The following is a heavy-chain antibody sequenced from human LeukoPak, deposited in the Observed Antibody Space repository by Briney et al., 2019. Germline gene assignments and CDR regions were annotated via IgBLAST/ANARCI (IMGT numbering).Heavy chain of an antibody. D-gene: IGHD3-9*01. CDR1: GYTFTSYG. V-gene: IGHV1-18*01. CDR2: ISAYNGNT. J-gene: IGHJ5*02. Sequence: ASVKVSCKASGYTFTSYGISWVRQAPGKGLEWMGWISAYNGNTNYAQKLQGRVTMTTDTSTSTAYMELRSLRSDDTAVYYCARSLRYFDWGDNWFDPWGQGTLVTVSS. CDR3: ARSLRYFDWGDNWFDP.